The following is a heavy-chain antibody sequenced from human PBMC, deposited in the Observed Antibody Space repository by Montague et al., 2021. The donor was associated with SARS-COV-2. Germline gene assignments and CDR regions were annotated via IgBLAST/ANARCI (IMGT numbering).Heavy chain of an antibody. V-gene: IGHV4-61*02. Sequence: TLSLTCAVSIGSISSGSYYWSWIRQPAGKGLEWIGRIYTSGGTNYNPSLKSQVTISVDTSKNQFSLKLSSVTAADTAVYYCARDGYSSGWNGLHWFDPWGQGTLVTVSS. D-gene: IGHD6-25*01. J-gene: IGHJ5*02. CDR3: ARDGYSSGWNGLHWFDP. CDR2: IYTSGGT. CDR1: IGSISSGSYY.